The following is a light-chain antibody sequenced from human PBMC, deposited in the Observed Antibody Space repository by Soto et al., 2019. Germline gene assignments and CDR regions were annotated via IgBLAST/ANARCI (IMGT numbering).Light chain of an antibody. J-gene: IGKJ3*01. V-gene: IGKV1-39*01. CDR3: QQTYRPPFT. CDR2: AAS. Sequence: DIQMTQSPSSLSASVGDRVTIPCRASQRITNSLNWYQQKPGRAPNLLIYAASRLQRGAPSRFRGSGSGTDFTLPISSLQPDDFATYYCQQTYRPPFTFGPGTKVDIK. CDR1: QRITNS.